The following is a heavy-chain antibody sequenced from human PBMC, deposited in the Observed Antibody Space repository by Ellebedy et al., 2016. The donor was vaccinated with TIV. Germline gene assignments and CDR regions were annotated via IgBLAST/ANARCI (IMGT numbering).Heavy chain of an antibody. CDR1: GDTVTTYW. V-gene: IGHV5-51*01. D-gene: IGHD3-22*01. CDR2: IYPDDSDT. Sequence: GESLKISXKFSGDTVTTYWLGWVRQMPGKGLDWMAIIYPDDSDTTYNPASQDQVTISVDKSISTVYLQWSSLKASDTGLYYCVRPVVGHDDNIGYYPYYFDYWGHGTQVTVSS. CDR3: VRPVVGHDDNIGYYPYYFDY. J-gene: IGHJ4*01.